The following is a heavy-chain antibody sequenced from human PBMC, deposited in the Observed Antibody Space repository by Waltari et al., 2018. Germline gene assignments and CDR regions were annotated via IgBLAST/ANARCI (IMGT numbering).Heavy chain of an antibody. J-gene: IGHJ4*02. Sequence: EVQLVESGGGLIQPGGSLRLYCAASGFTVNNNYMNWVRQAPGKGLEWVSFIYSGGNTYYADSVKGRFTISRDNSKNTLYLQMNSLRVDDTAVYFCARGCIDHRCYIEKWGQGTLVTVSS. CDR2: IYSGGNT. CDR1: GFTVNNNY. V-gene: IGHV3-53*01. D-gene: IGHD2-8*01. CDR3: ARGCIDHRCYIEK.